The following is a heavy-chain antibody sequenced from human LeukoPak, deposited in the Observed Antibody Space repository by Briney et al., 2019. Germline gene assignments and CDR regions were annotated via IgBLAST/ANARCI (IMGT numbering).Heavy chain of an antibody. CDR1: GGTFSSYA. V-gene: IGHV1-69*01. CDR2: IIPIFGTA. J-gene: IGHJ4*02. Sequence: SVTVSCKDSGGTFSSYAISWVRRAPGQGLEWMGGIIPIFGTANYAQKFQGRVTITADESTSTAYMELSSLRSEDTAVYYCARMVDYGGNFDYWGQGTLVTVSS. D-gene: IGHD4-23*01. CDR3: ARMVDYGGNFDY.